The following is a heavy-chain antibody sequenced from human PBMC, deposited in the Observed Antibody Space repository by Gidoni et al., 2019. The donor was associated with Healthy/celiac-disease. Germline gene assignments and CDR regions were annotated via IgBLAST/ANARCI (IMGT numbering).Heavy chain of an antibody. D-gene: IGHD5-12*01. CDR3: ARVPSGGYPGDAFDI. CDR2: INAGNGNT. Sequence: QVQLVQSGAEVKKPGASVKVSCKASGYTFTSYAMHWVRQAPGQRLEWMGWINAGNGNTKYSQKFQGRVTITRDTSASTAYMELSSLRSEDTAVYYCARVPSGGYPGDAFDIWGQGTMVTVSS. V-gene: IGHV1-3*01. CDR1: GYTFTSYA. J-gene: IGHJ3*02.